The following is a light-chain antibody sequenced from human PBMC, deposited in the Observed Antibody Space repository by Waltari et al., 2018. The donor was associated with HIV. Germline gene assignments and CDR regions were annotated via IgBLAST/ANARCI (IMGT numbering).Light chain of an antibody. CDR3: QQRTNWPRA. V-gene: IGKV3-11*01. CDR2: DAS. Sequence: EIVLTQSPATLSLSPGERATLSCRASQSVNRYLAWFQQKPGQAPRLLMYDASNRAPGIPARFSGSGSGTDFTLNISRVESEDFAVYYCQQRTNWPRAFGPGTTVDIK. J-gene: IGKJ3*01. CDR1: QSVNRY.